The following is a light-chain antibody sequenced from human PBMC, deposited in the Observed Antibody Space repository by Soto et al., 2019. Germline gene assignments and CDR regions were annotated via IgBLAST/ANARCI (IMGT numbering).Light chain of an antibody. CDR1: SSDLGGSNY. V-gene: IGLV2-14*01. CDR3: SSYTGTTTLDV. CDR2: EVS. Sequence: QSALTQPASVSGSPGQSITISCTGTSSDLGGSNYVSWYQQHPGKAPKLMIYEVSYRPSGVSNRFSGSKSGNTASLTISGLQAEDEADYYCSSYTGTTTLDVFGTGTKVTVL. J-gene: IGLJ1*01.